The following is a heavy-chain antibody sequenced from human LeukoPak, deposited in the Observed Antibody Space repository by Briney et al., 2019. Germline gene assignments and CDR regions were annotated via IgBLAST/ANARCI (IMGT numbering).Heavy chain of an antibody. Sequence: PGGSLRLSCAASGFTFSSYAMHWVRQAPGKGLEWVAVISYDGSNKYYADSVKGRFTISRDNSKNTLYLQMNSLRAEDTAVYYCARDAHYGDYYHYYGMDVWGQGTTVTVSS. J-gene: IGHJ6*02. V-gene: IGHV3-30-3*01. CDR1: GFTFSSYA. D-gene: IGHD4-17*01. CDR3: ARDAHYGDYYHYYGMDV. CDR2: ISYDGSNK.